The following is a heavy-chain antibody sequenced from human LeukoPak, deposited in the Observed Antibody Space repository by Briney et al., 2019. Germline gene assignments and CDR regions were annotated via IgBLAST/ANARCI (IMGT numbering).Heavy chain of an antibody. V-gene: IGHV3-74*01. D-gene: IGHD4-11*01. CDR1: GFTFTSYW. CDR2: ITIDGSST. Sequence: GGSLRLSCAASGFTFTSYWMHWVRQAPGKGLVWVSRITIDGSSTTYADSVRGRFTISRDNAKNTVYLQMNSLKTEDTAVYYCARGISYSTSVAWFDPWGQGTLVTVSS. J-gene: IGHJ5*02. CDR3: ARGISYSTSVAWFDP.